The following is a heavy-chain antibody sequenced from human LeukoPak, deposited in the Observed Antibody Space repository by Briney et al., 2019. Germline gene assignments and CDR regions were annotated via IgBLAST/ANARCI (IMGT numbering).Heavy chain of an antibody. J-gene: IGHJ4*02. Sequence: GGSLRLSHASSGFPVRSNYMSWVREAPGKGLEWVSFFYSAGTEYYGHCVKGRFTISRDNSKNTLYLQMNSLRAEDTAVYYCARDKVGAPGFFDYWRQGPVLTVS. CDR2: FYSAGTE. CDR1: GFPVRSNY. D-gene: IGHD3-10*01. CDR3: ARDKVGAPGFFDY. V-gene: IGHV3-53*01.